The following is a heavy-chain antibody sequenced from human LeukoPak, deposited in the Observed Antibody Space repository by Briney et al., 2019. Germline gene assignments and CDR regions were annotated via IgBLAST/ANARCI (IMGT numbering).Heavy chain of an antibody. V-gene: IGHV3-30*04. CDR1: GFTFSSYA. J-gene: IGHJ4*02. CDR2: ISYDGSNK. CDR3: AKDLTMEGY. Sequence: GGSLRLSCAASGFTFSSYAMHWVRQAPGKGLEWVAVISYDGSNKYYADSVKGRFTISRDNSKNTLYLQMNSLRAEDTAVYYCAKDLTMEGYWGQGTLVTVSS. D-gene: IGHD3-10*01.